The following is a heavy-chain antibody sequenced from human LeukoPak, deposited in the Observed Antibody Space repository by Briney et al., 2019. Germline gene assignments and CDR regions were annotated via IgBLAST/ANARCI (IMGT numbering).Heavy chain of an antibody. CDR3: ARDRRLRWYPTEGYDY. Sequence: ASVKVSCKASGYTFTGYYMHWVRQAPGQGLEWMGWINPNSGGTNYAQKFQGRVTMTRDTSISTAYMEPSRLRSDDTAVYYCARDRRLRWYPTEGYDYWGQGTLVTVSS. V-gene: IGHV1-2*02. CDR1: GYTFTGYY. J-gene: IGHJ4*02. CDR2: INPNSGGT. D-gene: IGHD4-23*01.